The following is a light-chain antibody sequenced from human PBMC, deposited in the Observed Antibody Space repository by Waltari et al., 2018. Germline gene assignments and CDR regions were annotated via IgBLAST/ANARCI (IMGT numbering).Light chain of an antibody. J-gene: IGLJ3*02. CDR2: MNK. CDR3: AAWDDRLSVV. V-gene: IGLV1-47*01. CDR1: SSNIGSNY. Sequence: QSVLTQPPSASGTPGQRVTISCSGSSSNIGSNYVYWYQQLPGTAPKLLIYMNKERPSGVPDRFSGSKSGTSASLAISGLLSEDEADYYCAAWDDRLSVVFGGGTKLTVL.